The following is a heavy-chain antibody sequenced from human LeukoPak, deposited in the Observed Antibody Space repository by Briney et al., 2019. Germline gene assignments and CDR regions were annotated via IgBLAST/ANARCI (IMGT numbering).Heavy chain of an antibody. CDR3: ARVHSNYYDSSGYYAGYFDY. D-gene: IGHD3-22*01. CDR1: GYTFTGYY. Sequence: ASVKVSCKASGYTFTGYYMHWVRQAPGQGLEWMGWINPNSGGTNYAQKFQGRVTMTRDTSISTAYMELSRLRSDDTAVYYCARVHSNYYDSSGYYAGYFDYWGQGTLVTVSS. J-gene: IGHJ4*02. CDR2: INPNSGGT. V-gene: IGHV1-2*02.